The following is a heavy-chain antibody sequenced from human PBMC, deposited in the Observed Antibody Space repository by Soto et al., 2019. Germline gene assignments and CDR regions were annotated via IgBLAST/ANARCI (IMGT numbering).Heavy chain of an antibody. CDR3: ARASGTYMGPGYYGMDV. CDR2: IYYSGRT. CDR1: GGSISRGGYY. J-gene: IGHJ6*02. Sequence: QVQLQESGPGLVKPSQTLSLTCTVSGGSISRGGYYWSWIRQHPGKGMAWIVYIYYSGRTYYNPSRKTRVTISVDTSKNQFGLKLSSVTAADTDVYYCARASGTYMGPGYYGMDVWGQGTTVTVSS. D-gene: IGHD3-10*01. V-gene: IGHV4-31*03.